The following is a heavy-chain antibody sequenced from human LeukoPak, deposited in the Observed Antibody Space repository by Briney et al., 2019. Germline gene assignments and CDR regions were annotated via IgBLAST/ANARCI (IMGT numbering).Heavy chain of an antibody. CDR1: GGSISSYY. V-gene: IGHV4-59*01. Sequence: SETLPLTCTVSGGSISSYYWSWIRQPPGKGLEWIGYIYYSGSTNYNPSLKSRVTISVDTSKNQFSLKLSSVTAADTAVYYCARARAETYFDYWGQGTLVTVSS. D-gene: IGHD1-14*01. CDR2: IYYSGST. CDR3: ARARAETYFDY. J-gene: IGHJ4*02.